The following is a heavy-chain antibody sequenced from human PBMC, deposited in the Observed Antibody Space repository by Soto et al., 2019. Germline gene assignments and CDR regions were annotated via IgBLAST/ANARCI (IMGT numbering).Heavy chain of an antibody. CDR2: IYYRGST. CDR1: GGSIKNYY. D-gene: IGHD1-20*01. CDR3: AKEFHSWNYFDY. V-gene: IGHV4-59*01. Sequence: WETLSLTCSVSGGSIKNYYWNWIRQAPGKGLEWIGYIYYRGSTNYHPSLKSRVTISVDTSKNQFSLYLQMNSLRAEDTAVYYCAKEFHSWNYFDYWGQGTLVTVSS. J-gene: IGHJ4*02.